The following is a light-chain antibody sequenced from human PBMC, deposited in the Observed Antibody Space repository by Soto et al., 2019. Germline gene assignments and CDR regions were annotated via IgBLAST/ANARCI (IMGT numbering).Light chain of an antibody. CDR2: QAS. J-gene: IGKJ1*01. V-gene: IGKV1-5*03. CDR1: QGISNW. Sequence: DIQMTQSPSTLSASVGDRVTITCRASQGISNWLAWYQQKPGKAPKLLIYQASSLQSGVPSRFSGGGSGTDFPLTISTLQPYDFATYYCQHYNNYPWTFGQGTRVEMK. CDR3: QHYNNYPWT.